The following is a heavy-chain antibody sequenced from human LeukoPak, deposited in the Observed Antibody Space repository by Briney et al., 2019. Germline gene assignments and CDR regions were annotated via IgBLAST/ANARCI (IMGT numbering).Heavy chain of an antibody. D-gene: IGHD3-3*01. Sequence: WASVKVSCKASGYTFTNFYMHWVRQAPGQGLEWMGIFNPRTGSTSYTQKFQGRVTMTRDMSTSTVYMELSSLRSDDTAVYYCARGMYYDFWSANYGDAFDIWGQGTMVTVSS. CDR1: GYTFTNFY. J-gene: IGHJ3*02. CDR3: ARGMYYDFWSANYGDAFDI. V-gene: IGHV1-46*01. CDR2: FNPRTGST.